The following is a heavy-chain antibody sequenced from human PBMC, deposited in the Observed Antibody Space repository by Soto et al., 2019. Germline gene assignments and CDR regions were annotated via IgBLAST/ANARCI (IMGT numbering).Heavy chain of an antibody. J-gene: IGHJ4*02. Sequence: DVQLVESGGGLVQPGRSLRLSCAASGFTFDDFAMHWVRQAPGKGLEWVSGISWNSAMIGYADSVKGRFTISRDNANNSLYLQMNSLRPEDTALYFCAKDNRADRGAFDYWGQGTLVSVFS. CDR2: ISWNSAMI. CDR3: AKDNRADRGAFDY. CDR1: GFTFDDFA. V-gene: IGHV3-9*01. D-gene: IGHD3-10*01.